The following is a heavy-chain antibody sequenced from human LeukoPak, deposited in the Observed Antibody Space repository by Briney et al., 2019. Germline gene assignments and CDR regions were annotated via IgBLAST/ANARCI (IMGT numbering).Heavy chain of an antibody. D-gene: IGHD2-2*01. CDR1: GYTFTSYY. Sequence: GASVKVSCKASGYTFTSYYMHWVRQVPGQGLEWMGIINPSGGSTSYAQKFQGRVTMTRDTSTSTVYMELSSLRSEDTAVYYCARGGCSSTSCYHGDYWGQGTLVTVSS. CDR3: ARGGCSSTSCYHGDY. J-gene: IGHJ4*02. CDR2: INPSGGST. V-gene: IGHV1-46*03.